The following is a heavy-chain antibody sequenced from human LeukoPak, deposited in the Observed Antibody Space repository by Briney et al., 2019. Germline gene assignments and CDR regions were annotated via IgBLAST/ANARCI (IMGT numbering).Heavy chain of an antibody. CDR2: ISGSGGST. D-gene: IGHD2-2*01. CDR1: GFTFSSYA. Sequence: GGSLRLSCAASGFTFSSYALSWVRQAPGKGLEWVSAISGSGGSTYYADSVKGRFTISRDNSKNTLYLQMNSLRAEDTAVYYCASFLSLGYCSSTSCYRGSNWGQGTLVTVSS. J-gene: IGHJ4*02. CDR3: ASFLSLGYCSSTSCYRGSN. V-gene: IGHV3-23*01.